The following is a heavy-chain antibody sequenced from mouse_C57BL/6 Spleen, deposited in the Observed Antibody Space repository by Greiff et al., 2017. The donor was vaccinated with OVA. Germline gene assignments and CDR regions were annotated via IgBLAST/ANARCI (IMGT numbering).Heavy chain of an antibody. CDR2: IYPRSGNT. J-gene: IGHJ2*01. CDR1: GYTITSYG. V-gene: IGHV1-81*01. Sequence: VQLVESGAELVRPGASVKLSCTASGYTITSYGISWVKQRTGQGLEWIGEIYPRSGNTNYNEKFKGKATLTADKSSSTAYMELRSLTSEDSAVYYCANDGYLYFDYWGQGTTLTVSS. CDR3: ANDGYLYFDY. D-gene: IGHD2-3*01.